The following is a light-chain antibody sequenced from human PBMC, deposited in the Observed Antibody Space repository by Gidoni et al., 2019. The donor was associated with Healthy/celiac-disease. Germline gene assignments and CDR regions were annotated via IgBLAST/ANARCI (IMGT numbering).Light chain of an antibody. Sequence: DIVITQSPLSLPVTPGEPASISCRSSQSLLHSNGYNYLDWYLQKPGQSPQLLIYLGSNRASGVPDRFRGSGSGTDFTLKISRVEAEDVGVYYCMQALQTPRTFXQXTKVEIK. CDR2: LGS. V-gene: IGKV2-28*01. J-gene: IGKJ1*01. CDR3: MQALQTPRT. CDR1: QSLLHSNGYNY.